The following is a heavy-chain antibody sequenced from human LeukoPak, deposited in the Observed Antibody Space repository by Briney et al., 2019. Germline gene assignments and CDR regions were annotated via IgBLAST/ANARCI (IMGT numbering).Heavy chain of an antibody. D-gene: IGHD3-10*01. CDR2: INPNSGGT. CDR3: AREGGVGSGSYWFDP. J-gene: IGHJ5*02. CDR1: GYTFTGYY. Sequence: GASVKVSCKASGYTFTGYYIHWVRQAPGQGLEWMGWINPNSGGTNYAQKFQGRVTMTRDTSISTAYMELSRLRSDDTAVYYCAREGGVGSGSYWFDPWGQGTLVTVSS. V-gene: IGHV1-2*02.